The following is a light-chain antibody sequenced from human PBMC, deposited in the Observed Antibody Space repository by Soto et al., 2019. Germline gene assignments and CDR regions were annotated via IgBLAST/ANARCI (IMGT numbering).Light chain of an antibody. V-gene: IGLV2-8*01. CDR3: SSYAGSNHNWV. CDR2: EVS. CDR1: SSDVGGYNY. Sequence: QSALTQPPSASGSPGQSVTISCTGTSSDVGGYNYVSWYQQHPGKAPKLMIYEVSKRPSGVPDRFSGYKSGNTACRTVSGLQAEDEADYYCSSYAGSNHNWVFGGGTQLTVL. J-gene: IGLJ3*02.